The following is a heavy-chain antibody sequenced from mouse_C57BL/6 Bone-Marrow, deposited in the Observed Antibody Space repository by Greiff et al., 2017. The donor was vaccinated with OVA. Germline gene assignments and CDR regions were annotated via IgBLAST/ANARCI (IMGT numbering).Heavy chain of an antibody. CDR3: ARGRNVGAPMDY. CDR1: GYTFTSYW. J-gene: IGHJ4*01. Sequence: VQLQQSGAELVMPGASVKLSCKASGYTFTSYWMHWVKQRPGQGLEWIGEIDPSDSYTNYNQKFKGKSTLTVDKSSSTAYMQLSSLTSEDSAVYYCARGRNVGAPMDYWGQGTSVTVSS. V-gene: IGHV1-69*01. CDR2: IDPSDSYT.